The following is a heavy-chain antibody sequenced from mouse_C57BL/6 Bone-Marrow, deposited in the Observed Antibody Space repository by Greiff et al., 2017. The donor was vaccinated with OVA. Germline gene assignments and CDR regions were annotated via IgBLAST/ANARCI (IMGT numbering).Heavy chain of an antibody. J-gene: IGHJ3*01. CDR2: IYPRSGNT. CDR3: ARAFLGFAY. CDR1: GYTFTSYG. Sequence: VKLVESGAELARPGASVKLSCKASGYTFTSYGISWVKQRTGQGLEWIGEIYPRSGNTYYNEKFKGKATLTADKSSSTAYMELRSLTSEDSAVYFCARAFLGFAYWGQGTLVTVSA. V-gene: IGHV1-81*01. D-gene: IGHD2-14*01.